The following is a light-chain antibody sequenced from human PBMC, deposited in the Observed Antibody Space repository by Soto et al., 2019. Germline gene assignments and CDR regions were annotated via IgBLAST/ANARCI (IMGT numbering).Light chain of an antibody. Sequence: DIQMTQSPSSLSASVGDRVTITCRASQSISSYVSWYQQKPGKAPKLLIYASSSLQSVVPSRFSGSGSGTDFTLTISSLQPEDCATYYCQHSYSTPETFGQGTKVEIK. CDR2: ASS. CDR3: QHSYSTPET. J-gene: IGKJ1*01. CDR1: QSISSY. V-gene: IGKV1-39*01.